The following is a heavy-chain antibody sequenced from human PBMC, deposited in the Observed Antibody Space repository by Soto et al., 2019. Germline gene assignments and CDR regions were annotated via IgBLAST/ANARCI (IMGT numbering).Heavy chain of an antibody. D-gene: IGHD2-15*01. V-gene: IGHV1-3*01. CDR1: GYTFASYT. CDR3: ARDVVYCTVGSCYTYFHH. Sequence: QVQLVQSGAEVKKPGASVKVSCKASGYTFASYTMHWVRQAPGQRLEWMGWINAGNGNTKYSQKFQGRVTMTRDTSASTAHMQLSSLRSEDTAVYYCARDVVYCTVGSCYTYFHHWGQGTLVTVSS. CDR2: INAGNGNT. J-gene: IGHJ1*01.